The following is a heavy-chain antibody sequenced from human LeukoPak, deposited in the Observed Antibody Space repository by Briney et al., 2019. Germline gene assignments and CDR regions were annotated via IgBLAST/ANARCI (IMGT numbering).Heavy chain of an antibody. V-gene: IGHV3-74*01. J-gene: IGHJ4*02. CDR3: ARICSGVSCSINS. Sequence: PGGSLRLSCVASGSTFSSYWMHWVRQAPGKGLVWVSRINTDGSITAYADSVKGRFTISRDNAKNTLYLQMNSLRAEDTAVYYCARICSGVSCSINSWGQGTVVTVSS. CDR1: GSTFSSYW. CDR2: INTDGSIT. D-gene: IGHD2-15*01.